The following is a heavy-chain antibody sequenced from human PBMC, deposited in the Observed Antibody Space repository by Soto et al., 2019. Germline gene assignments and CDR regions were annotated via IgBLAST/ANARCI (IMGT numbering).Heavy chain of an antibody. J-gene: IGHJ4*02. V-gene: IGHV1-69*01. Sequence: QVQLVQSGAEVKKPGSSGKVSCLASRGTFNRYAINWVRQAPGHGLEWLGALVPQFGTPNYAQKFQDRVTIVANESTNPTSMEFPGLTSDDTAVYYCARQNRDTPMVPFDVWGQGTLVTVSS. CDR2: LVPQFGTP. CDR3: ARQNRDTPMVPFDV. D-gene: IGHD5-18*01. CDR1: RGTFNRYA.